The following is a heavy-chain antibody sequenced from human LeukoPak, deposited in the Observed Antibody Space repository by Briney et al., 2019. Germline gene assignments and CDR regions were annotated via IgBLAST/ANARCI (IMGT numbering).Heavy chain of an antibody. Sequence: SVKVSCKASGGTFSSYAISWVRQAPGQGLEWMGGIIPLLGTVNYAQRFQGRVTITRDTSASTAYMELSSLRSEDMAVYFCARGAERQPYSYYYMDVWGKGTTVTVSS. CDR1: GGTFSSYA. CDR3: ARGAERQPYSYYYMDV. CDR2: IIPLLGTV. J-gene: IGHJ6*03. V-gene: IGHV1-69*05. D-gene: IGHD1-26*01.